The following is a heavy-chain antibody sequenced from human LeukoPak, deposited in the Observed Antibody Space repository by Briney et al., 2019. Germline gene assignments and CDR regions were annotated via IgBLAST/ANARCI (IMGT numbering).Heavy chain of an antibody. Sequence: PGGSLRLSCAASGFTFSSCEMNWVRQAPGKRLEWLSYISNSGSSKYYADSVRGRFTISRDNAKNSLYLQMNSLRAEDTAVYYCARARVPGELNYWGQGTLVTVSS. D-gene: IGHD3-10*01. CDR1: GFTFSSCE. V-gene: IGHV3-48*03. J-gene: IGHJ4*02. CDR3: ARARVPGELNY. CDR2: ISNSGSSK.